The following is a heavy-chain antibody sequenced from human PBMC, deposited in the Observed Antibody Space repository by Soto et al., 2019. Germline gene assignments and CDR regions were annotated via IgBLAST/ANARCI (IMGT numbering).Heavy chain of an antibody. CDR1: GGTFSDYT. CDR2: IIPIFDTA. CDR3: ARNGTLTGYSYGMDV. J-gene: IGHJ6*02. Sequence: SVKVSCKASGGTFSDYTINWVRQAPGQRLEWMGGIIPIFDTANYAEKFQGRVTITADESTSTSFMEVSSLRSEDTAVYYCARNGTLTGYSYGMDVWGQGTMVTVYS. D-gene: IGHD1-1*01. V-gene: IGHV1-69*13.